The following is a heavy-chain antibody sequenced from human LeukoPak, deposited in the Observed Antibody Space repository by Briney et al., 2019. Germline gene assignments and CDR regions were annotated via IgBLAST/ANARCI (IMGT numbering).Heavy chain of an antibody. Sequence: ASETLSLTCTVSGGSISSYYWSWIRQPPGERLEWIGYIYYSGSTSYNPSPKSRVTISVDTSKNQISLKLSSVTAADTAVYYCARDLGVMVRAFDIWGQGTMVTVSS. CDR3: ARDLGVMVRAFDI. CDR2: IYYSGST. CDR1: GGSISSYY. D-gene: IGHD5-18*01. J-gene: IGHJ3*02. V-gene: IGHV4-59*01.